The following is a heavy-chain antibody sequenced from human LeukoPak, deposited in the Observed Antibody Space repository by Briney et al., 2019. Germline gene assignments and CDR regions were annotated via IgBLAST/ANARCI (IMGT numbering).Heavy chain of an antibody. D-gene: IGHD3-3*01. V-gene: IGHV3-7*01. CDR3: ARPYVLRFLEWLPFDY. J-gene: IGHJ4*02. CDR1: GFTFSSYW. Sequence: GGSLRLXCAASGFTFSSYWMSWVRQAPGKGLEWVANIKQDGSEKYYVDSVKGRFTISRDNAKNSLYLQMNSLRAEDTAVYYCARPYVLRFLEWLPFDYWGQRTLVTVSS. CDR2: IKQDGSEK.